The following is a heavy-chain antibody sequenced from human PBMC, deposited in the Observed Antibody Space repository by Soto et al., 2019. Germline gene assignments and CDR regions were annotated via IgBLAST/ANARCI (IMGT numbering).Heavy chain of an antibody. CDR1: GFTFSRYA. V-gene: IGHV3-48*01. J-gene: IGHJ4*02. CDR2: INHDSGTI. CDR3: ARDRGYTGYDFAY. D-gene: IGHD5-12*01. Sequence: EVQLVESGGGLVQPGGSLRLSCAASGFTFSRYAMNWVRQAPGKGLEWVSYINHDSGTIYYAYSVKGRFTISKDNANKLLSLQITSLRADDAAVYYCARDRGYTGYDFAYWGQGTLVTVSS.